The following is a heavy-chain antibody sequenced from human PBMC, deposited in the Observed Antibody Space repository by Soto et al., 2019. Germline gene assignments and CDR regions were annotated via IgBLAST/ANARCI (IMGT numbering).Heavy chain of an antibody. CDR3: AREGNLGRWIQPLDS. V-gene: IGHV4-59*01. J-gene: IGHJ4*02. CDR1: GDSISSYS. CDR2: IHYNGNT. Sequence: SQIKSLPCTVSGDSISSYSWSWIRQPPGKGLEWIGNIHYNGNTKYSPSLKSRVTMSVDTSKNHFSLKLISVTTADTAVYFCAREGNLGRWIQPLDSWGQGTLVTVSS. D-gene: IGHD2-2*03.